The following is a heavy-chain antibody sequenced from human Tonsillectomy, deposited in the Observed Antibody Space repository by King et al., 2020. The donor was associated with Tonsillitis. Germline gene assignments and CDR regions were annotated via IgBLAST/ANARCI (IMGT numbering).Heavy chain of an antibody. CDR1: GGTFSSYA. CDR2: IIPILGIA. Sequence: QLVQSGAEVKKPGSSVKVSCKASGGTFSSYAISWVRQAPGQGLEWMGRIIPILGIANYAQKFQGRVTITADKSTSTAYMELGSLRSEDTAVYYCARVIVVRIVVVQHGGAFDIWGQGTMVTVSS. J-gene: IGHJ3*02. D-gene: IGHD3-22*01. V-gene: IGHV1-69*09. CDR3: ARVIVVRIVVVQHGGAFDI.